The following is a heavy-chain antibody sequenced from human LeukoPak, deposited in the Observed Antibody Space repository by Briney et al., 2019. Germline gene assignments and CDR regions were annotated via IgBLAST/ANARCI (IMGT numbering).Heavy chain of an antibody. CDR1: GFTFSNYA. CDR3: AKWGDYDVLTGYYVSDY. CDR2: ITGSGGNT. V-gene: IGHV3-23*01. Sequence: GGSLRLSCAASGFTFSNYAMSWVRQAPGKGLEWVSAITGSGGNTYYADSVKGRFTISRDNSKSTVFLQMNSLRAEDTAVYYCAKWGDYDVLTGYYVSDYWGQGTLVTVSS. J-gene: IGHJ4*02. D-gene: IGHD3-9*01.